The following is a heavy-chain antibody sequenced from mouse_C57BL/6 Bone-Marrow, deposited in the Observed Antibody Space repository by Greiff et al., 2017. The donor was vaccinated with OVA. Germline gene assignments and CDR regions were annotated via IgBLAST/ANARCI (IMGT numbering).Heavy chain of an antibody. Sequence: QVHVKQPGAELVMPGASVKLSCKASGYTFTSYWMHWVKQRPGQGLEWIGEIDPSDSYTNYNQKFKGKSTLTVDKSSSTAYMQLSSLTSEDSAVYYCARLGDYWGQGTSVTVSS. CDR2: IDPSDSYT. J-gene: IGHJ4*01. V-gene: IGHV1-69*01. CDR1: GYTFTSYW. CDR3: ARLGDY.